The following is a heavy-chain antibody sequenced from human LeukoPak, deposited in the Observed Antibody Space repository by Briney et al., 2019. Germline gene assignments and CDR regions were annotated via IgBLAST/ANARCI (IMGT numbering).Heavy chain of an antibody. CDR3: ATIRRGSIYGYFDF. CDR2: LLDSWRT. Sequence: SETMSLTCTVYGASMSTHYWSWLRQPPGKGLEWIGYLLDSWRTKDNPSLQSRVTLSADTSKNQFSLRLTSVTAADTAVYYCATIRRGSIYGYFDFWGQGILVTVSS. CDR1: GASMSTHY. D-gene: IGHD5-18*01. J-gene: IGHJ4*02. V-gene: IGHV4-59*11.